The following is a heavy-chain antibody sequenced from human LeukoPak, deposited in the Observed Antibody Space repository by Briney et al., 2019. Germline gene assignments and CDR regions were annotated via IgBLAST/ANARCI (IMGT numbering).Heavy chain of an antibody. Sequence: SETLSLTCTVSGGSFSSSSYYWGWIRQPPGKGLEWIGSIYYSGSTYYNPSLKSRVTISVDTSKNQFSLKLSSVTAADTAVYYCATTDSSGRFDYWGQGTLVTVSS. CDR1: GGSFSSSSYY. CDR3: ATTDSSGRFDY. J-gene: IGHJ4*02. CDR2: IYYSGST. D-gene: IGHD6-19*01. V-gene: IGHV4-39*01.